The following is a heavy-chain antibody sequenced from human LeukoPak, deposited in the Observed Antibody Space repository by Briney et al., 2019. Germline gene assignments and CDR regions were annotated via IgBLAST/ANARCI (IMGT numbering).Heavy chain of an antibody. Sequence: GGSLRLSCAASGFTFSNYAMSWVRQAPGKGLEWVSAISGSGGDTFYTDSVKGRFTISRDKAKNSLYLQMNSLRAEDTAVYYCARTGLGMYSFDSWGQGTLVTVSS. J-gene: IGHJ4*02. CDR1: GFTFSNYA. CDR3: ARTGLGMYSFDS. V-gene: IGHV3-23*01. CDR2: ISGSGGDT. D-gene: IGHD3/OR15-3a*01.